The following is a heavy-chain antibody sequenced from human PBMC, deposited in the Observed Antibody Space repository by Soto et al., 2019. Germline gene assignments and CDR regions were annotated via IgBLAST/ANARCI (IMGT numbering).Heavy chain of an antibody. V-gene: IGHV3-66*01. J-gene: IGHJ3*02. CDR3: AREPRYCSGGSCSITGDAFDI. CDR2: ISNGGDT. Sequence: ELQLVESGGGLVQPGGSLRLSCAASGLIVSSTYMSWVRQAPGKGLEWVSVISNGGDTHYADSVKGRFSLSRDISTNSLHLQMSSMRVEDTAVYYCAREPRYCSGGSCSITGDAFDIWGQGTMVTVSS. CDR1: GLIVSSTY. D-gene: IGHD2-15*01.